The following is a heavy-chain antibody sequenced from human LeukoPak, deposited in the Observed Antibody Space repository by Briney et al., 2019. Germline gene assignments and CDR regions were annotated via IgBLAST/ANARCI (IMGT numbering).Heavy chain of an antibody. V-gene: IGHV4-61*02. Sequence: SQTLSLPCTVSGGSISSGSDYGSWIRQPAGKGLEWIGRIYTSGSTNYNPSLQSRVTISVDTSKNQFSLKLSSVTAADTAVYYWAREVPGRYCSGGSCYNWFDPWGQGTLVTVSS. CDR2: IYTSGST. CDR3: AREVPGRYCSGGSCYNWFDP. J-gene: IGHJ5*02. CDR1: GGSISSGSDY. D-gene: IGHD2-15*01.